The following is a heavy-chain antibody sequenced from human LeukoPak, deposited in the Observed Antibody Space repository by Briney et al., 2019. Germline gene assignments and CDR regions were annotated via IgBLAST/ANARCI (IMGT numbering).Heavy chain of an antibody. CDR1: GYSISSGDY. CDR2: IYHSGST. D-gene: IGHD5-12*01. V-gene: IGHV4-38-2*02. J-gene: IGHJ6*03. CDR3: ARDLRGYDSGYYYYYMDV. Sequence: PSETLSLTCTVSGYSISSGDYWGWIRQPPGKGLEWIGSIYHSGSTYYNPSLKSRVTISVDTSKNQFSLKLSSVTAADTAVYYCARDLRGYDSGYYYYYMDVWGKGTTVTVSS.